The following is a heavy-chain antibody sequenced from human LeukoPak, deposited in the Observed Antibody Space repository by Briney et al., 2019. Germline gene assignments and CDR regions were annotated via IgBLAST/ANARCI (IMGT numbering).Heavy chain of an antibody. J-gene: IGHJ4*02. CDR2: INSDGSST. CDR1: GFTFSTYW. Sequence: GGSLRLSCAASGFTFSTYWMHWVRQEPGKGLVWVSRINSDGSSTIYADSVKGRFTISRDNTKNTLYLQMNSLRVEDTAVYDCVGVTTTTLFDCWGQGTLVTVSS. V-gene: IGHV3-74*01. CDR3: VGVTTTTLFDC. D-gene: IGHD4-17*01.